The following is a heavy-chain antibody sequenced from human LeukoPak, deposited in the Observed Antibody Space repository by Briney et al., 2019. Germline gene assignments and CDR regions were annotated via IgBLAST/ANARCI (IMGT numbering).Heavy chain of an antibody. V-gene: IGHV3-23*01. D-gene: IGHD3-3*01. CDR3: AKNSGDYSYYDFWSGYGYYFDY. CDR2: ISGSGGST. CDR1: GFTFSSYA. J-gene: IGHJ4*02. Sequence: GGSLRLSCAASGFTFSSYAMSRVRQAPGKGLEWVSAISGSGGSTYYADSVKGRFTISRDNSKNTLYLQMNSLRAEDTAVYYCAKNSGDYSYYDFWSGYGYYFDYWGQGTLVTVSS.